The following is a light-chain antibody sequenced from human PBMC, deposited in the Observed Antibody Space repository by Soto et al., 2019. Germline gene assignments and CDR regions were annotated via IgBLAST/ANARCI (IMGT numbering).Light chain of an antibody. Sequence: QSALAQPASVSGSPGQSITISCTGTSSDVGSYNYVSWYQQHPGKAPKLMIYYVSYWPLGVFNRFSCFKSCNTASLTISGLQAEDEADYYCSSDTSTSTPVFGTGTKVTVL. CDR3: SSDTSTSTPV. CDR1: SSDVGSYNY. CDR2: YVS. J-gene: IGLJ1*01. V-gene: IGLV2-14*03.